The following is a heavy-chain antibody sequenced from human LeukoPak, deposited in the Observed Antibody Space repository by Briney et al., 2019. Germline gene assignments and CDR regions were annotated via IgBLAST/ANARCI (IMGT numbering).Heavy chain of an antibody. J-gene: IGHJ4*02. CDR2: INPSGGST. CDR1: GYTFTSYY. CDR3: ARSLGARKWASSLNFDY. D-gene: IGHD6-13*01. Sequence: ASVKVSCKASGYTFTSYYMHWVRQAPGQGLEWMRIINPSGGSTSYAQKFQGRVTMTRDTSTSTVYMELSSLRSEDTAVYYCARSLGARKWASSLNFDYWGQGTLVTVSS. V-gene: IGHV1-46*01.